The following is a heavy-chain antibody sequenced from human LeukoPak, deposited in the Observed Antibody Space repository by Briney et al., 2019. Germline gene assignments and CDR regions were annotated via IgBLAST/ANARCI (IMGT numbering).Heavy chain of an antibody. CDR3: ARGRTHCSGGSCYSEYSQH. J-gene: IGHJ1*01. V-gene: IGHV1-69*13. Sequence: ASVKVSCKASGGTFSSYAISWVRQAPGQGLEWMGGIIPIFGTANYAQKFQGRVTITADESTSTAYMELSSLRSEDTAVYYCARGRTHCSGGSCYSEYSQHWGQGTLVTVSS. CDR2: IIPIFGTA. CDR1: GGTFSSYA. D-gene: IGHD2-15*01.